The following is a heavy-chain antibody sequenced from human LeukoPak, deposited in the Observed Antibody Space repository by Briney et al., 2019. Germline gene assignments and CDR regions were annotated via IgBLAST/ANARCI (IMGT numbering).Heavy chain of an antibody. CDR1: GGSISSYY. J-gene: IGHJ4*02. CDR2: IYYSGST. V-gene: IGHV4-59*08. CDR3: ARHADY. Sequence: SETLSLTCTVSGGSISSYYWSWIRQPPGKGPEWIGYIYYSGSTKYNPSLKSRVTISVDTSKNQFSLKLSSVTAADTAVYYCARHADYWGQGTLVTVSS.